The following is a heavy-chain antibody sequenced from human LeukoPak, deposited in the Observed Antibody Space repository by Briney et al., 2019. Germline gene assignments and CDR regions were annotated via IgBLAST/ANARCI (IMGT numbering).Heavy chain of an antibody. CDR1: GFTFSSYA. CDR2: ITGGAGNT. D-gene: IGHD3-3*01. J-gene: IGHJ6*03. CDR3: AKDLRFLEWSPTYMDV. V-gene: IGHV3-23*01. Sequence: GGSLRLSCATSGFTFSSYAMSWVRQAPGEGLEWVSSITGGAGNTYYAASVKGRISISRDNPKNTLYLQFYSLRAEDTAVYYCAKDLRFLEWSPTYMDVWGTGTTVTVSS.